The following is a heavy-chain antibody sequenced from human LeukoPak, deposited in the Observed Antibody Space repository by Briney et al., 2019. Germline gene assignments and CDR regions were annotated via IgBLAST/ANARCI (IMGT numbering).Heavy chain of an antibody. CDR2: IRGSGGTI. V-gene: IGHV3-48*04. CDR3: VRDSFDSTGQYYFDY. CDR1: GFTFSAYN. D-gene: IGHD3-22*01. Sequence: PGGSLRLSCAASGFTFSAYNMDWVRQAPGEGLEWLSFIRGSGGTIYYAASVKGRFTISRDNAKNSLYLQMNSLRAEDTAVYYCVRDSFDSTGQYYFDYWGLGTLVTVSS. J-gene: IGHJ4*02.